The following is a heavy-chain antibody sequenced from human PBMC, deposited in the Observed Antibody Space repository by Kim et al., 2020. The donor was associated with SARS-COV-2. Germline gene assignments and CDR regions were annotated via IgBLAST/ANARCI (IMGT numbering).Heavy chain of an antibody. CDR2: ISSSSSYT. D-gene: IGHD3-10*01. CDR1: GFTFSDYY. CDR3: ATTEGLWFGEGMGMDV. J-gene: IGHJ6*02. V-gene: IGHV3-11*03. Sequence: GGSLRLSCAASGFTFSDYYMSWIRQAPGKGLEWVSYISSSSSYTNYADSVKGRFTISRDNAKNSLYLQMNSLRAEDTAVYYCATTEGLWFGEGMGMDVWGQGTTVTVSS.